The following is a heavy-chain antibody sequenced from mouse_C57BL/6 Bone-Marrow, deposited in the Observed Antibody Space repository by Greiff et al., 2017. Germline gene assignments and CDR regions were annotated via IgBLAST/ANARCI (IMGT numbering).Heavy chain of an antibody. CDR2: ISNLAYSI. CDR3: ARLFMITTRRTFAY. CDR1: GFTFSDYG. Sequence: EVMLVASGGGLVQPGGSLKLSCAASGFTFSDYGMAWVRQAPRKGPAWVAFISNLAYSIYYADTVTGRFTISRENAKNTLYLEMSSLRSEDTAMYYCARLFMITTRRTFAYWGQGTLVTVSA. D-gene: IGHD2-4*01. V-gene: IGHV5-15*01. J-gene: IGHJ3*01.